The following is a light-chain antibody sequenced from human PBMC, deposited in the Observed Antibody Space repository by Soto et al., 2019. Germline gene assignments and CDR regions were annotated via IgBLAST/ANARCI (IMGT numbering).Light chain of an antibody. CDR1: SSDVGAHDY. CDR2: EVT. V-gene: IGLV2-8*01. CDR3: SSAAGNTYWV. J-gene: IGLJ3*02. Sequence: QSALTQPPSASGSPGQSVTISCTGTSSDVGAHDYVSWYQQHPAKAPRLIIYEVTKRPSGVPDRFSGSKSGNTASLSVSGRQAEEEGDYYCSSAAGNTYWVFGGGTKLTVL.